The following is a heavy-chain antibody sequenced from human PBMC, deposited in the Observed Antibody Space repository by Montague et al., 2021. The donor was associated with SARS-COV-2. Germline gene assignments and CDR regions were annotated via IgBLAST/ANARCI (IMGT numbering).Heavy chain of an antibody. V-gene: IGHV5-51*01. CDR2: IYPGDSYT. D-gene: IGHD1-26*01. J-gene: IGHJ6*02. CDR1: GYSFTSYW. CDR3: ARQSFAGESYQDYYYYGMDV. Sequence: QSGAEVKKPGESLKISCKGSGYSFTSYWIGWVRQMPGKGLEWMGIIYPGDSYTRYSPSFQGQVTISADKSISTAYLQWSSLKASDTAMYYCARQSFAGESYQDYYYYGMDVWGQGTTVTVSS.